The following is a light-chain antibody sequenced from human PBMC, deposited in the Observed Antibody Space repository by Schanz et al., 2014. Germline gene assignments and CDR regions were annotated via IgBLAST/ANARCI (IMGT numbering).Light chain of an antibody. Sequence: EIVLTQSPGTLSLSPGERATLSCRASQSVSSTYLAWYQQKAGQAPRLLIHGASRRATGIPDRFSGSGSGTDFTLTISRLEPEDFAVYYCQQYISSPLTFGQGTRLEIK. J-gene: IGKJ5*01. CDR1: QSVSSTY. V-gene: IGKV3-20*01. CDR3: QQYISSPLT. CDR2: GAS.